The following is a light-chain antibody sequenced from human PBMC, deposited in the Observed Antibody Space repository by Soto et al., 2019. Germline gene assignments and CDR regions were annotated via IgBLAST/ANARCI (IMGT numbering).Light chain of an antibody. CDR3: SSHAGNNNYV. Sequence: QSAMTQPPCASGSVGQSVTISCTGTSSDVGAYNYVSWYQQHPGKAPKLMIYEVSKRPSGVPDRFSGSKSGYTASLTVSGLQAEDEADYYCSSHAGNNNYVFGTGTKLTVL. CDR2: EVS. J-gene: IGLJ1*01. V-gene: IGLV2-8*01. CDR1: SSDVGAYNY.